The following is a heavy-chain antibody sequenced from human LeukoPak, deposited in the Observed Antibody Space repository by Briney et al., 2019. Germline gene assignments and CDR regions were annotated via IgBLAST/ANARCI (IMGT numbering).Heavy chain of an antibody. D-gene: IGHD6-19*01. Sequence: KASETLSLTCTVSGGSISSYYWSWIRQPPGKGLEWIGYIYYSGSTNYNPSPKSRVAISVDTSKNQFSLKLSSVTAADTAVYYCARDPSGRASGWYDYWGQGTLVTVSS. CDR1: GGSISSYY. V-gene: IGHV4-59*12. J-gene: IGHJ4*02. CDR2: IYYSGST. CDR3: ARDPSGRASGWYDY.